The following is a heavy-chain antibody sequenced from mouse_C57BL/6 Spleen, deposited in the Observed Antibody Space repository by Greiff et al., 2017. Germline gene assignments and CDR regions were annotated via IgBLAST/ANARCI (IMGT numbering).Heavy chain of an antibody. J-gene: IGHJ2*01. Sequence: QVQLQQSGAELVRPGTSVKVSCKASGYAFTNYLIAWVKQRPGRGLEWIGVINPGSGGTNYNEKFKGKATLTADKSSSTAYMQLSSLTSEDSAVYFCARSPTPGVAFDYWGQGTTLTVSS. D-gene: IGHD1-1*01. CDR2: INPGSGGT. CDR3: ARSPTPGVAFDY. CDR1: GYAFTNYL. V-gene: IGHV1-54*01.